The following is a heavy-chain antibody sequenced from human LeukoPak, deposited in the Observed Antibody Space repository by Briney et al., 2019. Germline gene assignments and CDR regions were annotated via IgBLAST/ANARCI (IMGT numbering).Heavy chain of an antibody. V-gene: IGHV4-59*01. D-gene: IGHD5-18*01. CDR1: GGSISSYY. CDR3: ARGGDTAMDRGLFDP. CDR2: IYYSGST. Sequence: SETLSLTCTVSGGSISSYYWSWIRQPPGKGLEWIGYIYYSGSTNYNPSLKSRVTISVDTSKNQFSLKLSSVTAADTAVYYCARGGDTAMDRGLFDPWGQGTLVTVSS. J-gene: IGHJ5*02.